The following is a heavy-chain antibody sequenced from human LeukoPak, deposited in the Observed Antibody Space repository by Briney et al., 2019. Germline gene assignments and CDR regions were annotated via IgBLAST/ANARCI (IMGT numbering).Heavy chain of an antibody. J-gene: IGHJ6*02. V-gene: IGHV1-2*02. Sequence: ASVKVSCKASGYTFTGYYMHWVRQAPGQGLEWMGWINPNSGGTNYAQKFQGRVTMTRDTSTSTVYMELSSLRSEDTAVYYCARVPPTYGVTGYYGMDVWGQGTTVTVSS. CDR3: ARVPPTYGVTGYYGMDV. CDR2: INPNSGGT. D-gene: IGHD2-21*02. CDR1: GYTFTGYY.